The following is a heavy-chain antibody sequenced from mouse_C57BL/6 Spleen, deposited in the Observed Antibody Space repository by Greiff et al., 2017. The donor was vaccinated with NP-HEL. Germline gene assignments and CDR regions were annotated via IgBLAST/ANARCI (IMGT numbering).Heavy chain of an antibody. J-gene: IGHJ4*01. CDR3: AICNDGYYEAMDY. CDR1: GYTFTSYT. D-gene: IGHD2-3*01. V-gene: IGHV1-4*01. CDR2: INPSSGYT. Sequence: VQLQQSGAELARPGASVKMSCKASGYTFTSYTMHWVKQRPGQGLEWIGYINPSSGYTKYNQKFKDKATLTADKSSSTAYMQLSSLTSEDPAVYYCAICNDGYYEAMDYLGQGTSVTVSS.